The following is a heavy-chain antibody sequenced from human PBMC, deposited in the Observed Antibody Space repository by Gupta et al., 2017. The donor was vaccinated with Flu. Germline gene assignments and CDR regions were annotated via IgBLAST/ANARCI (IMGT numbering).Heavy chain of an antibody. J-gene: IGHJ6*02. V-gene: IGHV4-31*03. CDR1: GGSLRSGNYY. CDR3: ARDNPKVEMAYYAVDV. D-gene: IGHD2-2*01. Sequence: QVQLQESGPGLVKPSQTLSLTCTVSGGSLRSGNYYWSWIRQHPGKGLEWIGYTYYSGSAYYNPSLKSRVTISVDRSKNQFSLKLSSVTAADTAVYYCARDNPKVEMAYYAVDVWGQGTTVTVSS. CDR2: TYYSGSA.